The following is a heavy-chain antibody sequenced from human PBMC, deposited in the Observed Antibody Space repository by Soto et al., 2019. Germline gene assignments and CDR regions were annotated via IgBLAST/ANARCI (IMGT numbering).Heavy chain of an antibody. CDR3: ATFGTRFDY. J-gene: IGHJ4*02. Sequence: GGSLRLSCAASGFTFSSYGMHWVRQAPGKGLEWVSAISGSGGSTYYADSVKGRFTISRDNSKNTLYLQMNSLRAEDTAVYYCATFGTRFDYWGQGTLVTVSS. D-gene: IGHD3-10*01. V-gene: IGHV3-23*01. CDR1: GFTFSSYG. CDR2: ISGSGGST.